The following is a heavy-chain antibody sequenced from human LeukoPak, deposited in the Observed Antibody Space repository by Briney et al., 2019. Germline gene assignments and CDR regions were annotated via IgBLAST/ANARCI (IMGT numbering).Heavy chain of an antibody. CDR3: ARHDGPVWGIPGLAFDY. D-gene: IGHD3-16*01. CDR1: GDSVSSNSVV. V-gene: IGHV6-1*01. J-gene: IGHJ4*02. Sequence: SQTLSLTCAISGDSVSSNSVVWNWIRQSPSRGLEWLGRTYYRSKWYNDYAVSVKSRITINPDTSKNQFSLQLNSVTPEDTAVYYCARHDGPVWGIPGLAFDYWGQGSLVTVSS. CDR2: TYYRSKWYN.